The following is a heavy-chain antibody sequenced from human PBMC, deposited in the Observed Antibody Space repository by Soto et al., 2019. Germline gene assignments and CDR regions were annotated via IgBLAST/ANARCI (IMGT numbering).Heavy chain of an antibody. V-gene: IGHV3-30*03. CDR1: GFTFSSYG. CDR2: ISYDGRNK. CDR3: ARNGSGNYYHFDY. Sequence: QVQLVESGGGVVQPGRSLRLSCAASGFTFSSYGMHWDRQAPGKGLEWVAVISYDGRNKYYADSVKGRFTISRDNSKNTLYLQVNSLRADDTAVYYSARNGSGNYYHFDYWGQGTLVTVSS. J-gene: IGHJ4*02. D-gene: IGHD3-10*01.